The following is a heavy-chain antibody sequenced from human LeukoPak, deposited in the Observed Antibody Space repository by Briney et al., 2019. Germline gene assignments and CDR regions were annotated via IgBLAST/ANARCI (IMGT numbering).Heavy chain of an antibody. D-gene: IGHD6-19*01. Sequence: GASVKVSCKASGYTFTRYAMHWVRQAPGQRLEWMGWINAGTGNTQYTQKFQRRDTITRHTSASTAYMELSSLRSEDTAVYYCARSPEAVAGNGGWFAPWGQGTLVTVSS. V-gene: IGHV1-3*01. CDR3: ARSPEAVAGNGGWFAP. CDR1: GYTFTRYA. CDR2: INAGTGNT. J-gene: IGHJ5*02.